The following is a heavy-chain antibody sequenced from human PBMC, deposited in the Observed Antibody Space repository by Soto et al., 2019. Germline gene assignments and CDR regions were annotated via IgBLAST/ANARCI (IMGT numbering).Heavy chain of an antibody. D-gene: IGHD3-10*01. Sequence: GGSLRLSCAASGFTFSSYWMSWVRQAPGKGLEWVANIKQDGSEKYYVDSVKGRFTISRDNAKNSLYLQMNSLRAEDTAVYYCARDSMDGSGSPADYPLFFDYWGQGTLVTVSS. V-gene: IGHV3-7*01. CDR1: GFTFSSYW. CDR3: ARDSMDGSGSPADYPLFFDY. CDR2: IKQDGSEK. J-gene: IGHJ4*02.